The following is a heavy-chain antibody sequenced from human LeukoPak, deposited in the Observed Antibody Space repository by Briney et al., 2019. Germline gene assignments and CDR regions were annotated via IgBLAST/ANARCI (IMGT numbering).Heavy chain of an antibody. CDR2: IYHSGST. Sequence: SGTLSLTCAVSGGSISSSNWWSWVRQPPGKGLEWIGEIYHSGSTNYNPSLKSRVTISVDKSKNQFPLKLSSVTAADTAVYYCALGQWLVESGDAFDIWGQGTMVTVSS. CDR3: ALGQWLVESGDAFDI. D-gene: IGHD6-19*01. V-gene: IGHV4-4*02. CDR1: GGSISSSNW. J-gene: IGHJ3*02.